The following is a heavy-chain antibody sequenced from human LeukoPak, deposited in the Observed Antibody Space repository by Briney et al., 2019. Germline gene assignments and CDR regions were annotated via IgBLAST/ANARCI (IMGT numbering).Heavy chain of an antibody. Sequence: GGSLRLSCAASGFTFSSYWMHWVRQAPGKGLVWVSRINSDGSSTSYADSVKGRFTISRDNAKNTLYLQMNSLRAEDTAVYYCVGVHLRYCSSTSCPPAGYWGQGTLVTVSS. CDR1: GFTFSSYW. V-gene: IGHV3-74*01. CDR3: VGVHLRYCSSTSCPPAGY. J-gene: IGHJ4*02. CDR2: INSDGSST. D-gene: IGHD2-2*01.